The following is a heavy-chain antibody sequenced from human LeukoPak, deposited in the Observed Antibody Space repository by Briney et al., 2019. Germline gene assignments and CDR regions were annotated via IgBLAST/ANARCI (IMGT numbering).Heavy chain of an antibody. CDR1: GFSVSTYG. V-gene: IGHV3-30*02. J-gene: IGHJ4*02. CDR2: IRYDGSNK. CDR3: ARLREIPVFGVVTKSTSYFDY. D-gene: IGHD3-3*01. Sequence: GGSLRLSCAASGFSVSTYGMHWVRQAPGKGLEWVAFIRYDGSNKYYADSVKGRFTISRDNSKNTLYLQMNSLRAEDTAVYYCARLREIPVFGVVTKSTSYFDYWGQGTLVTVSS.